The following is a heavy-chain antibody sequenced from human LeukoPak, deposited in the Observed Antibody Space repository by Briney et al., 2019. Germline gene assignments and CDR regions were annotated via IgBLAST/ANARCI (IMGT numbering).Heavy chain of an antibody. D-gene: IGHD1-26*01. J-gene: IGHJ6*02. CDR2: ISSSSSYI. CDR3: AAGNIVGANYYYYGVDV. Sequence: GGSLRLSCAASGFTFSSYSMNWVRQPPRKGLELVSSISSSSSYIYYADSVRARFTISRSNAKNSLYLQMNSLRAEDTAVYYCAAGNIVGANYYYYGVDVWGQGTTVTVSS. V-gene: IGHV3-21*01. CDR1: GFTFSSYS.